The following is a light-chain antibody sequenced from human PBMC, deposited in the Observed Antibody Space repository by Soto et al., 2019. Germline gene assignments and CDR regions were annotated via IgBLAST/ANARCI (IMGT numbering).Light chain of an antibody. Sequence: QSALTQPPSLSGTPGQRVTISCSWSNSNIVRYSVNWYQHFPGTAPKILIYSDDERPSGVPDRVSGSKSVTAASLAISGLQSEDEAEYYCAAWDDNINGPLFGGGTKLTVL. V-gene: IGLV1-44*01. CDR3: AAWDDNINGPL. CDR2: SDD. J-gene: IGLJ3*02. CDR1: NSNIVRYS.